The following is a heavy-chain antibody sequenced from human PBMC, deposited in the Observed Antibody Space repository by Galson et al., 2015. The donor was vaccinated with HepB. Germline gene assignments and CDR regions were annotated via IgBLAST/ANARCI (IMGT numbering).Heavy chain of an antibody. D-gene: IGHD4-23*01. Sequence: SVKVSCKASGYTFTDYYIFWVRQAPGQGPEWMGWINPNSGGTNYAQKIQGRVTVTRDTSMTTAYMELTRLTSDDTAVYYCARAYSRGLVKSMGYWGQGTLVIGAS. CDR3: ARAYSRGLVKSMGY. CDR1: GYTFTDYY. V-gene: IGHV1-2*02. CDR2: INPNSGGT. J-gene: IGHJ4*02.